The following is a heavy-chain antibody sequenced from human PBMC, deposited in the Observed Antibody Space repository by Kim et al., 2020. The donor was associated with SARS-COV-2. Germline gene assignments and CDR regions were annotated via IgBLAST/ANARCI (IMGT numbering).Heavy chain of an antibody. CDR1: GGSISSYY. V-gene: IGHV4-59*08. D-gene: IGHD3-22*01. Sequence: SETLSLTCTVSGGSISSYYWSWIRQPPGKGLEWIGYIYYSGSTNYNPSLKSRVTISVDTSKNQFSLKLSSVTAADTAVYYCARVRYYYDSSGYYYYHPLFGYWGQGTRSPSPQ. J-gene: IGHJ4*02. CDR2: IYYSGST. CDR3: ARVRYYYDSSGYYYYHPLFGY.